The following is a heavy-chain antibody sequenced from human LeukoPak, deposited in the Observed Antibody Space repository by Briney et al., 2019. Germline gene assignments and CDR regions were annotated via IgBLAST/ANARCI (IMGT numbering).Heavy chain of an antibody. J-gene: IGHJ5*02. CDR2: ISGSGGST. CDR1: GFTFSSYA. D-gene: IGHD3-10*01. CDR3: AKDYYGSGSYYNPWFDP. V-gene: IGHV3-23*01. Sequence: GGSLRLSCAASGFTFSSYAMSWVRQAPGKGLEWVSAISGSGGSTYYADSVKGRFTISSDNSKNTLYLQMNSLRAEDTAVYYCAKDYYGSGSYYNPWFDPWGQGTLVTVFS.